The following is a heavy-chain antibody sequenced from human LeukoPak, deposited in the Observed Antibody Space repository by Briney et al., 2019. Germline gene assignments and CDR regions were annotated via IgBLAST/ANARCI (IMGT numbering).Heavy chain of an antibody. Sequence: GGSLRLSCAASGFTFSIYCMHWVRQAPGKGPMWVSRICPDGPVTNYADSVKARFSISRDNARNTVYLQMNSLRAEDTAIYYCVRDFRSADYWGQGTLVTVSS. CDR2: ICPDGPVT. CDR3: VRDFRSADY. J-gene: IGHJ4*02. V-gene: IGHV3-74*01. CDR1: GFTFSIYC.